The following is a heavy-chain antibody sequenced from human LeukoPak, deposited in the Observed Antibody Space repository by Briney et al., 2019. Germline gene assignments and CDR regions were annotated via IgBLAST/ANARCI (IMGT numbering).Heavy chain of an antibody. CDR2: ISTDNGNT. Sequence: ASVKVSCKASGYSFTSYGIDWVRQAPGQGLEWTGGISTDNGNTDYAQNLQGRGTMTTDISTGTGYMELRSLRSDHTGVYYCARGYSYGYGPFDYWGQGTLVTVSS. D-gene: IGHD5-18*01. V-gene: IGHV1-18*01. CDR3: ARGYSYGYGPFDY. J-gene: IGHJ4*02. CDR1: GYSFTSYG.